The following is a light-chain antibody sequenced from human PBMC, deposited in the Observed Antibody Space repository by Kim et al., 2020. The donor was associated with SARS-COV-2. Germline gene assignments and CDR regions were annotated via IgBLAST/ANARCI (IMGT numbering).Light chain of an antibody. CDR2: GKN. J-gene: IGLJ2*01. CDR1: SLRSDY. V-gene: IGLV3-19*01. CDR3: NSRGSNDNVL. Sequence: VALGQTVRITCKGDSLRSDYATWYQQKPGQAPIVVIYGKNNRPSGIPDRFSGSSSGDTASLTITGTQAGDEADYYCNSRGSNDNVLFGGGTQLTVL.